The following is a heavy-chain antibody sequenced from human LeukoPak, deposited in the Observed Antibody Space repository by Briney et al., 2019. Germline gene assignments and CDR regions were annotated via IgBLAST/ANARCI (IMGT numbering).Heavy chain of an antibody. J-gene: IGHJ6*03. CDR1: GGSISSGTYY. CDR3: ARTGGGDYDYYYYYMDV. D-gene: IGHD4-17*01. CDR2: IYTSGST. Sequence: PSETLSLTCTVSGGSISSGTYYWSWIRQPAGKGLEWIGRIYTSGSTNYNPSLKSRVTISVDTSKNQFSPKLSSVTAADTAVYYCARTGGGDYDYYYYYMDVWGKGTTVTVSS. V-gene: IGHV4-61*02.